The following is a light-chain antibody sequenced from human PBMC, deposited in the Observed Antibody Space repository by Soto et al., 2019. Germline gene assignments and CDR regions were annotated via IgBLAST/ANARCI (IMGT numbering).Light chain of an antibody. J-gene: IGKJ3*01. CDR3: QRATTFPFT. Sequence: DIQMTQSPSSVSASVGDRVTITCRASQGISDWLAWYQQKPGKDTKLLIYATTSLQSGVRSRVSGSGSGTALTLIISSLQPEDFATYNYQRATTFPFTFVPGTKVDIK. V-gene: IGKV1-12*01. CDR1: QGISDW. CDR2: ATT.